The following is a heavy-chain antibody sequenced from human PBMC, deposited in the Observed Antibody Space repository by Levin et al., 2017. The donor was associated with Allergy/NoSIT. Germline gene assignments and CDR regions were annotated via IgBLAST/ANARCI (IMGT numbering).Heavy chain of an antibody. Sequence: NSSETLSLTCTVSGGSISPYSWTWIRQSPGKGLDWIGYIRYSGTTSYNPSLEGRLTISLDTSKSQFSLRLSSVTDAETAMYYCARGHFDTRGYSNALEYWGQGILVTVSS. J-gene: IGHJ4*02. CDR1: GGSISPYS. CDR3: ARGHFDTRGYSNALEY. V-gene: IGHV4-59*03. D-gene: IGHD3-22*01. CDR2: IRYSGTT.